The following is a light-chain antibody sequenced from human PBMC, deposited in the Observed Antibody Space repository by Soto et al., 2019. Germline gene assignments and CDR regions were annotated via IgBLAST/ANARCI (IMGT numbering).Light chain of an antibody. J-gene: IGKJ1*01. CDR1: QSISSY. Sequence: DIQLTQSPSSLSASVGDRVTITCRASQSISSYLNWYQQKPGKAPKLLIYAASSLQSGVPSRFRGSGSGTDFTLTISSLQPEDFATYYCQQSYSTPRTFGQGTRWIS. V-gene: IGKV1-39*01. CDR3: QQSYSTPRT. CDR2: AAS.